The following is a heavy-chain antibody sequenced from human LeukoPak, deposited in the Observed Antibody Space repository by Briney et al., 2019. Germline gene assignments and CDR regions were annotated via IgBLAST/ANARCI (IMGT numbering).Heavy chain of an antibody. J-gene: IGHJ4*02. Sequence: YPSETLSLTCTVSCYSISSGYYWGCTRQPPGKGLEWIGSIYHSGRTFYNPSLKSRVTISVDTSKNQFSLKLTSVTAADTAVYYCARLYLPATRFDYWGQGTLVTVSS. CDR3: ARLYLPATRFDY. CDR1: CYSISSGYY. D-gene: IGHD5-24*01. V-gene: IGHV4-38-2*02. CDR2: IYHSGRT.